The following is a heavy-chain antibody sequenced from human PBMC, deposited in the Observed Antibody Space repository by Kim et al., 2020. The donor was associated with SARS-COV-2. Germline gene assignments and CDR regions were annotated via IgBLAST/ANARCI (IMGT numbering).Heavy chain of an antibody. J-gene: IGHJ3*02. D-gene: IGHD1-26*01. Sequence: GGSLRLSCAASGFTFSSYAMSWVRQAPGKGLEWVSAISGSGGSTYYADSVKGRFTISRDNSKNTLYLQMNSLRAEDTAVYYCAKDFTRELLGLDAFDIWGQGTMVTVSS. CDR1: GFTFSSYA. CDR3: AKDFTRELLGLDAFDI. CDR2: ISGSGGST. V-gene: IGHV3-23*01.